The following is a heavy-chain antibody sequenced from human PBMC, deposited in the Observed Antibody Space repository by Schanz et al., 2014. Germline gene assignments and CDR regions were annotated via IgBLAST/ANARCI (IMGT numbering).Heavy chain of an antibody. CDR1: GFTFSKYG. Sequence: VQLVESGGGLVQPGRSLRLSCAASGFTFSKYGMHWVRQAPGKGLEWVAVIWYDGSNKDYADSVKGRFTISRDSSKNTLYLQMNSLRADDTAVYYCAKSKSQLPLFDYWGQGTLVAVSS. D-gene: IGHD2-21*01. CDR3: AKSKSQLPLFDY. J-gene: IGHJ4*02. CDR2: IWYDGSNK. V-gene: IGHV3-33*06.